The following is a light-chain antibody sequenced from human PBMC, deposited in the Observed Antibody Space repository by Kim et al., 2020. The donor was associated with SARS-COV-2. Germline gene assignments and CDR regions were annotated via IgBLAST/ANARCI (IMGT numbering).Light chain of an antibody. J-gene: IGLJ2*01. CDR3: QAWDSSTVV. Sequence: SYELTQPPSVSVSPGQTASITCSGDKLGDKYACWYQQKQGQSPVLVIYQDSKRPSGIPERFSGSNSGNTATLTISGTQAMDEADEYCQAWDSSTVVFGGG. CDR2: QDS. V-gene: IGLV3-1*01. CDR1: KLGDKY.